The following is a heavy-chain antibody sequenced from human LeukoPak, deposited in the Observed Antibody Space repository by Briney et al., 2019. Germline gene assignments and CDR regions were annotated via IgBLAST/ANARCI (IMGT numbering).Heavy chain of an antibody. J-gene: IGHJ6*02. Sequence: ASVKVSCKVSGYTLTEISMHWVRQAPGKGLEWMGGFDPEDGETLYAQRFQGRVTMTKDTSTQTVYMELSSLKSEDTAVYYCATPSGTFLAYYYGMDVWGQGTTVTVSS. V-gene: IGHV1-24*01. CDR3: ATPSGTFLAYYYGMDV. CDR1: GYTLTEIS. D-gene: IGHD1-26*01. CDR2: FDPEDGET.